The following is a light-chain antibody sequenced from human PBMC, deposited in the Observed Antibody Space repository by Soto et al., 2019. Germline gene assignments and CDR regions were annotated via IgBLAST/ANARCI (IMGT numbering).Light chain of an antibody. J-gene: IGLJ1*01. CDR2: EVS. V-gene: IGLV2-14*01. CDR1: RSDVGGYEY. CDR3: TSYTSTFTYV. Sequence: QSVLTQPASVSGSPGQSITISCTGTRSDVGGYEYVSWYQQHPGKAPKLMIYEVSRRPSGVSNRFSGSKSGSTASMTISGLQAGDEADYYCTSYTSTFTYVFGTGTKATVL.